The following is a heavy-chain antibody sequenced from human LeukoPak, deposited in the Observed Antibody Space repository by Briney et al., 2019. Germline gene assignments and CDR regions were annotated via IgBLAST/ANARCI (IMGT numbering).Heavy chain of an antibody. CDR2: ISPSSGT. Sequence: SGGSLRLSCAASGFTFSSYAMRWVRQAPGKGLEWVSAISPSSGTFYADSVKGRFTISRDNSKNTLYLQMNSLRAEDTAVYYCARASRGYSYGYETWGQGTLVTVSS. V-gene: IGHV3-23*01. J-gene: IGHJ5*02. CDR3: ARASRGYSYGYET. CDR1: GFTFSSYA. D-gene: IGHD5-18*01.